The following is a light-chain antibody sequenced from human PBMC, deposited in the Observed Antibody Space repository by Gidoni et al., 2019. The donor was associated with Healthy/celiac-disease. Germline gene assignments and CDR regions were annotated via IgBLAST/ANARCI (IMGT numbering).Light chain of an antibody. CDR2: KVS. CDR1: QSLVYSDGNTY. CDR3: MQGTHWPPWT. V-gene: IGKV2-30*01. Sequence: VVMTQSPLSLPVTLGQPASISCRSSQSLVYSDGNTYLNWFQQRPGQSPRRLIYKVSNRDSVVPDRFSGSGSGTDFTLKISRVEAEDVGVYYCMQGTHWPPWTFGQGTKVEIK. J-gene: IGKJ1*01.